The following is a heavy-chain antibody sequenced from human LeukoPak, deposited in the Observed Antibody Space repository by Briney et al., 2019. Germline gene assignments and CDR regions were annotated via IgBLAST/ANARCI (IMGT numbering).Heavy chain of an antibody. Sequence: SEALSLTCTVSGGSISSSSAYWGWIRQPPGKGLEWIGSIYYSKNTYYNPSLKSRVTISADTSKNQFSLTLGSVSATDTAVYYCVSPRGFSYGYFDYWGQGTLVTVSS. CDR1: GGSISSSSAY. V-gene: IGHV4-39*01. D-gene: IGHD5-18*01. J-gene: IGHJ4*02. CDR2: IYYSKNT. CDR3: VSPRGFSYGYFDY.